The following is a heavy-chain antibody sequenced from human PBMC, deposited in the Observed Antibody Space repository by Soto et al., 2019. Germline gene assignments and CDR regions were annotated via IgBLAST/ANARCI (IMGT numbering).Heavy chain of an antibody. J-gene: IGHJ2*01. D-gene: IGHD3-9*01. CDR2: IYYSGST. CDR1: GGSISSYY. Sequence: SETLSLTCTVSGGSISSYYWSWIRQPPGKGLEWIGYIYYSGSTNYNPSLKSRVTISVDTSKNQFSLKLSSVTAADAAVYYCARYFDWYWYFDLWGRGTLVTVS. CDR3: ARYFDWYWYFDL. V-gene: IGHV4-59*08.